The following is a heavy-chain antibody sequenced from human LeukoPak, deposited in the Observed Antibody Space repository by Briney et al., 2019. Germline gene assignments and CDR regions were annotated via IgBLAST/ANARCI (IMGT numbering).Heavy chain of an antibody. D-gene: IGHD2-2*01. Sequence: GGSLRLSCAASGFTFSNAWMDWVRQAPGKGLEWVGRIKSKTDGGTTDYAAPVKGRFTISRDDSKNTLYLQMNSLKTEDTAVYYCTTVIVVVPAATAAYDGYWGQGTLVTVSS. V-gene: IGHV3-15*07. J-gene: IGHJ4*02. CDR3: TTVIVVVPAATAAYDGY. CDR1: GFTFSNAW. CDR2: IKSKTDGGTT.